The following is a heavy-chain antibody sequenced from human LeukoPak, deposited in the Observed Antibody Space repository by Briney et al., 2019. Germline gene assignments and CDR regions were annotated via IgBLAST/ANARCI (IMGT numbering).Heavy chain of an antibody. Sequence: GGSLRLSCSASGFTFSSYAMHWVRQAPGKGLEYVSAISSNGGSTYYADSVKGRFTISRDNSKNTLYLQMSSLRAEDTAVYYCARGRYSGTTLGSPYFDYWGQGTLVTVSS. D-gene: IGHD1-26*01. CDR1: GFTFSSYA. CDR2: ISSNGGST. V-gene: IGHV3-64*04. J-gene: IGHJ4*02. CDR3: ARGRYSGTTLGSPYFDY.